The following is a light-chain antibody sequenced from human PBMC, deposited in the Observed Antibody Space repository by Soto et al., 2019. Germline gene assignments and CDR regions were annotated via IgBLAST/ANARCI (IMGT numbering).Light chain of an antibody. CDR3: SAYTSSSTPFV. CDR2: DVS. CDR1: SSDVGGYNY. J-gene: IGLJ1*01. Sequence: HSVLTQPASVSGTPGQSITISCTGTSSDVGGYNYVSWYPQHSAKAPKLMIYDVSNRPSGVSNRFSGSKSGNTASLTISGLQAEDDADYYCSAYTSSSTPFVFGT. V-gene: IGLV2-14*01.